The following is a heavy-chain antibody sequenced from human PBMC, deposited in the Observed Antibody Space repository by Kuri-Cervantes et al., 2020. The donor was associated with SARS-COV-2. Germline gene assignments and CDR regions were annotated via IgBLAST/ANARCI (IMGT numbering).Heavy chain of an antibody. CDR3: ARDLGGSTSQDWYFDL. D-gene: IGHD2-2*01. V-gene: IGHV3-7*01. J-gene: IGHJ2*01. CDR2: IKQDGSEK. CDR1: GFTFSSYW. Sequence: GGSLRLSCAASGFTFSSYWMSWVRQAPGKGLEWVANIKQDGSEKYYVDSVKGRFTISRDNSKNTLYLQMNSLRAEDMAVYYCARDLGGSTSQDWYFDLWGRGTLVTVSS.